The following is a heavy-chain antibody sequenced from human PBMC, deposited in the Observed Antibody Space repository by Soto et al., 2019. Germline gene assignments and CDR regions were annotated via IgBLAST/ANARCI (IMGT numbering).Heavy chain of an antibody. J-gene: IGHJ5*02. CDR3: ATEVLGYCSGGSCNWFDP. D-gene: IGHD2-15*01. CDR2: FDAEDGET. Sequence: ASVKVSCKVSGYTLTELSMHWVRQAPGKGLEWMGGFDAEDGETIYAQKFQGRVTMTDDTSTDTAYMELSSLRSEDTAVYYCATEVLGYCSGGSCNWFDPWGQGTLVTVSS. CDR1: GYTLTELS. V-gene: IGHV1-24*01.